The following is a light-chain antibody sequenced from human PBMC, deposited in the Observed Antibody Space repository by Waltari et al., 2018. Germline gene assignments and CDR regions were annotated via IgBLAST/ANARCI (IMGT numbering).Light chain of an antibody. Sequence: EIVLTQSPGTLSLSLGERATFSCRASQSVSRALAWYQQKPGQAPRLLIYGASTRATGIPCRFSGSGSETDFSLTISRLEPDDVAVYYCQHYLRLPVTFGQGTTVEI. CDR3: QHYLRLPVT. V-gene: IGKV3-20*01. J-gene: IGKJ1*01. CDR1: QSVSRA. CDR2: GAS.